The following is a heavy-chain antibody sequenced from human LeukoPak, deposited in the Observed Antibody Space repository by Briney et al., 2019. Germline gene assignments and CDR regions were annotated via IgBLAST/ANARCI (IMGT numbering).Heavy chain of an antibody. D-gene: IGHD3-22*01. CDR3: AKDSAGAVTMIVVLVA. Sequence: GGSLRLSCAASGFTFSSYSMNWVRQAPGKGLEWVAVISYDGSNKYYADSVKGRFTISRDNSKNTLYLQMNSLRAEDTAVYYCAKDSAGAVTMIVVLVAWGQGTLVTVSS. CDR2: ISYDGSNK. CDR1: GFTFSSYS. J-gene: IGHJ4*02. V-gene: IGHV3-30*18.